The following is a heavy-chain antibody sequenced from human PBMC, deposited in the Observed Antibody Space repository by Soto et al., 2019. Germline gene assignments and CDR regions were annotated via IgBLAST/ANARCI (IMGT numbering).Heavy chain of an antibody. CDR1: GGTFSSYT. V-gene: IGHV1-69*02. Sequence: QVQLVQSGAEVKKPGSSVKVSCKASGGTFSSYTISWVRQAPGQGLEWMGRIIPILGIANYAQQFQGRVTIPADKSTSTAYMELSSLRSEDTAVYYCEITDAKYSSSYGGWFDPWGQGTLVTVSS. J-gene: IGHJ5*02. CDR3: EITDAKYSSSYGGWFDP. CDR2: IIPILGIA. D-gene: IGHD6-13*01.